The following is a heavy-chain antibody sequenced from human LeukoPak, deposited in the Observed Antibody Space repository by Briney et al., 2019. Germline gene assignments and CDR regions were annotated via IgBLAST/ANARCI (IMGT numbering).Heavy chain of an antibody. CDR2: IRSKANSYAT. CDR1: GLTFSGSS. CDR3: TRNIAVAGRGQWGFDI. J-gene: IGHJ3*02. V-gene: IGHV3-73*01. D-gene: IGHD6-19*01. Sequence: PGGSLRLSCAASGLTFSGSSMHWVRQASARGREWVGRIRSKANSYATAYAASVKGRFTISRDDSNDTAYLQMNSLKTEDTAVYYCTRNIAVAGRGQWGFDIWGQGTMVTVSS.